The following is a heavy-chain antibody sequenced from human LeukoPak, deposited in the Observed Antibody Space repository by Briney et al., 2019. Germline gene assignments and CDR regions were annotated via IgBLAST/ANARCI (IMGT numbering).Heavy chain of an antibody. CDR1: GFTFNDFY. CDR2: ISSSGVTI. J-gene: IGHJ4*02. Sequence: PGGSLRLSCAASGFTFNDFYMSWIRQAPGKGLEWVSYISSSGVTISYADSVKGRFTISRDTPKNSLYLQMNSLRAEDSAVYYCARYVSNWSGHGFDYWGQGTLVTVSS. D-gene: IGHD4-4*01. CDR3: ARYVSNWSGHGFDY. V-gene: IGHV3-11*01.